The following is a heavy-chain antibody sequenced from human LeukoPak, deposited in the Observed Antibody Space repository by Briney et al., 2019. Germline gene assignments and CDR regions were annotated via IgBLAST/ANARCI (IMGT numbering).Heavy chain of an antibody. CDR1: GFTFSSYG. J-gene: IGHJ4*02. D-gene: IGHD3-10*01. V-gene: IGHV3-30*18. CDR3: AKDLLEHYYGSGSPHDY. CDR2: ISYDGSNK. Sequence: HPGGSLRLSCAASGFTFSSYGMHWVRQAPGKGLEWVAVISYDGSNKYYADSVKGRFTISRDNSKNTLYLQMNSLRAEDTAVYYCAKDLLEHYYGSGSPHDYWGQGTLVTVSS.